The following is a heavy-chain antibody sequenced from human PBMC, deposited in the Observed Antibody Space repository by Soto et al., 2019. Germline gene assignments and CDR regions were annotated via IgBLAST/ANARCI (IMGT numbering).Heavy chain of an antibody. V-gene: IGHV3-30*03. CDR2: ISYDGSNE. CDR3: AEGRDRSCYYYAY. Sequence: PGGSLRLSCAASGFTFSTHDLHWVRQAPGKGLEWVALISYDGSNEYYAGSVKGRFTISRDNSKNTLYLQMNSLRPEDTAVYYCAEGRDRSCYYYAYWGQGGLVTAPQ. D-gene: IGHD3-22*01. J-gene: IGHJ4*02. CDR1: GFTFSTHD.